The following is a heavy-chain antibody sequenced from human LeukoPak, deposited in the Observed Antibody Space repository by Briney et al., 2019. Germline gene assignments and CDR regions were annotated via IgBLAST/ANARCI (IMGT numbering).Heavy chain of an antibody. D-gene: IGHD2-15*01. V-gene: IGHV3-21*01. CDR3: ARDPRRTYCSGGSCPLYWYFDL. Sequence: GGSLRLSCAASGFTFSSYSMNWVRQAPGKGLEWVSSISSSSSYIYYADSVKGRFTISRDNAKNSLYLQMNSLRAEDTAVYYCARDPRRTYCSGGSCPLYWYFDLWGRGTLVTVSS. CDR2: ISSSSSYI. J-gene: IGHJ2*01. CDR1: GFTFSSYS.